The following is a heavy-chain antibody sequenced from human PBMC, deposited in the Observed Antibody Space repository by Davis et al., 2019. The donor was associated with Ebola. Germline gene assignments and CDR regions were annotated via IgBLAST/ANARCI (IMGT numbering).Heavy chain of an antibody. D-gene: IGHD3-3*01. CDR1: GFTFSSYA. CDR2: ISGNGDRT. Sequence: GESLKISCAASGFTFSSYAMSWVRQAPGKGLEWVSAISGNGDRTHYADSVEGRFTISRDNSENTVYLQMNSLRDEDTAVYYCARDPYSTGITIFGVVDAYFDYWGQGTLVTVSS. CDR3: ARDPYSTGITIFGVVDAYFDY. V-gene: IGHV3-23*01. J-gene: IGHJ4*02.